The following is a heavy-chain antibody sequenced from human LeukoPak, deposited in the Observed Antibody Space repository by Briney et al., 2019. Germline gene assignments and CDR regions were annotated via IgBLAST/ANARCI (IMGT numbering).Heavy chain of an antibody. CDR3: ARLAVTMVRGVISSYYYYYYMDV. Sequence: SEILSLTCTVSGGSISRYYWSWIRQPPGKGLEWIGEINHSGSTNYNPSLKSRVTISVDTSKNQFSLKLSSVTAADTAVYYCARLAVTMVRGVISSYYYYYYMDVWGKGTTVTISS. CDR1: GGSISRYY. V-gene: IGHV4-34*01. CDR2: INHSGST. D-gene: IGHD3-10*01. J-gene: IGHJ6*03.